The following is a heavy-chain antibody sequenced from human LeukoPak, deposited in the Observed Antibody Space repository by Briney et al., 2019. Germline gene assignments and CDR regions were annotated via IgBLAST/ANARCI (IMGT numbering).Heavy chain of an antibody. V-gene: IGHV3-30*18. D-gene: IGHD5-18*01. CDR2: ISYDGSNK. CDR1: GFTFSSYG. Sequence: PGRSLRLSCAASGFTFSSYGMHWVRQGPGKGLEWVAVISYDGSNKYYADSVKGRFTISRDNSKNTLYLQMNSLRAEDTAVYYCAKFYDGYSYGLLDYWGQGTLVTVSS. J-gene: IGHJ4*02. CDR3: AKFYDGYSYGLLDY.